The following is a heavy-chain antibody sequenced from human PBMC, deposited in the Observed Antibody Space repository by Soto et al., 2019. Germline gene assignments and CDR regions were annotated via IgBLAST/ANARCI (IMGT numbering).Heavy chain of an antibody. D-gene: IGHD2-2*01. CDR2: IWYDGSNK. Sequence: GGSLRLSCAASGFTFSSYGMHWVRQAPGKGLEWVAVIWYDGSNKYYADSVKGRFTISRDNSKNTLYLQMNSLRAEDTAVYYCARDRRYCSSTSCYALDYYYYMDVWGKGTTVTVSS. V-gene: IGHV3-33*01. J-gene: IGHJ6*03. CDR3: ARDRRYCSSTSCYALDYYYYMDV. CDR1: GFTFSSYG.